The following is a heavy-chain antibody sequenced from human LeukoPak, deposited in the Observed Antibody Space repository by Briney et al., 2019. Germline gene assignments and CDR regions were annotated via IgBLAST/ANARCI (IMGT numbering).Heavy chain of an antibody. D-gene: IGHD4-17*01. J-gene: IGHJ4*02. Sequence: ASVKVSCKASGCTFTSYGIRWVRQAPGQGLEWMGWISAYNGNTNYAQKLQGRVTMTTDTSTSTAYMELRSLRYDDTAVYYCARRDYGGYGDYWGQGTLVTVSS. CDR2: ISAYNGNT. V-gene: IGHV1-18*01. CDR3: ARRDYGGYGDY. CDR1: GCTFTSYG.